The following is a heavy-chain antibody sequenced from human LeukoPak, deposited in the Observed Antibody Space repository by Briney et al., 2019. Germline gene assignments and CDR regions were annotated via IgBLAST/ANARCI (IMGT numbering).Heavy chain of an antibody. CDR3: ARGSGQQLKFYYYYMGV. CDR1: GYTFTSYD. D-gene: IGHD6-13*01. Sequence: ASVKVSCKASGYTFTSYDINWVRQATGQGLEWMGWMNPNSGNTGYAQKFQGRVTITRNTSISTAYMELSSLRSEDTAVYYCARGSGQQLKFYYYYMGVWGKGTTVTVSS. CDR2: MNPNSGNT. V-gene: IGHV1-8*03. J-gene: IGHJ6*03.